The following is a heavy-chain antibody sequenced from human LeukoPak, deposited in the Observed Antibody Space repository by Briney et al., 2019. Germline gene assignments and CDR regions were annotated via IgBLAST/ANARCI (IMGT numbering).Heavy chain of an antibody. CDR3: ASSSTSCPTN. CDR1: GFTFSIYA. D-gene: IGHD2-2*01. J-gene: IGHJ4*02. CDR2: INSDGSST. Sequence: GSLRLSCAASGFTFSIYAMRWVRQAPGEGLEWVSRINSDGSSTSYADSVKGRFTISRDNAKNTLYLQMNSLRAEDTAVYYCASSSTSCPTNWGQGTLVTVSS. V-gene: IGHV3-74*01.